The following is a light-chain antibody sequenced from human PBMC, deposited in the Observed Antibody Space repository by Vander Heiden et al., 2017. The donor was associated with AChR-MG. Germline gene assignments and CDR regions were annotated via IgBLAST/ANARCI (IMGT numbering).Light chain of an antibody. CDR3: QQYGNSPFT. Sequence: EIVLTQSPGTLSLSPGQGATLSCRASQSVSTDYVAWFQQKPGQAPRLLIYAASSRATGIPDRFSGSGSGTDFTLTISRLEPEDFAVYYCQQYGNSPFTFGPGTKVDIK. J-gene: IGKJ3*01. CDR2: AAS. CDR1: QSVSTDY. V-gene: IGKV3-20*01.